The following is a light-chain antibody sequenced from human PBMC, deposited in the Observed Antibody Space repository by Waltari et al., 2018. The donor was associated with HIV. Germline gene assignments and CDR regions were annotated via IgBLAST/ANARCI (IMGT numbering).Light chain of an antibody. J-gene: IGLJ3*02. CDR2: ANR. V-gene: IGLV1-40*01. CDR3: QSFDSSLSGSRV. CDR1: SSNIGAGND. Sequence: QSVLTQPPSVSGAPGQRVTISCTGSSSNIGAGNDVHWYQLLPGTAPTLLIYANRNRPSGVPDRFSGSKSGTSASLAITGLQAEDEADYFCQSFDSSLSGSRVFGGGTKLTVL.